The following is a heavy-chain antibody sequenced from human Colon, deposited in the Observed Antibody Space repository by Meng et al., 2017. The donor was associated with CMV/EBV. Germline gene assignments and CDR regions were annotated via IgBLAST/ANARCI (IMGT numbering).Heavy chain of an antibody. V-gene: IGHV3-48*03. J-gene: IGHJ4*02. D-gene: IGHD1-26*01. Sequence: GGSLRLSCAASGFRFNNYEVNWVRQAPGKGLEWVAYISRSGDIIDYADSVKGRFTISRDNANNLLYLQMNSLRGEDTGVYYCARDRSRGSSVDFGDWGQGTLVTVSS. CDR2: ISRSGDII. CDR3: ARDRSRGSSVDFGD. CDR1: GFRFNNYE.